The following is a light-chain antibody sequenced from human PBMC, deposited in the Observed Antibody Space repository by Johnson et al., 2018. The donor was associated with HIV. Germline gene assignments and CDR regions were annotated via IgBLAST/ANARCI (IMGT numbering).Light chain of an antibody. CDR1: SSNIGNNY. V-gene: IGLV1-51*01. J-gene: IGLJ1*01. CDR2: DNN. Sequence: QSVLTQPPSVSAAPGQKVTISCSGSSSNIGNNYVSWYQQLPGTAPKLLIYDNNKRPSGIPDRFSGSKSGTSATLGITGLQAEDEADYYCAAWDDSLSVYVVGTGTKVTVL. CDR3: AAWDDSLSVYV.